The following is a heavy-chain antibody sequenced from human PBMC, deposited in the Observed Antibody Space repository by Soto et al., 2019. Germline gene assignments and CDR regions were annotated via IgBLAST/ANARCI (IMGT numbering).Heavy chain of an antibody. CDR3: ARESWGYSWEY. Sequence: PGGSLRLSCAASGFTFNNYWMHWVRQAPGKGLVWVSRINSDGSDINYVDSVKGRFTISRDNAKSTLYLQMKSLRVEDTAVYYCARESWGYSWEYWGQGTPVTVSS. CDR2: INSDGSDI. V-gene: IGHV3-74*01. D-gene: IGHD5-18*01. J-gene: IGHJ4*02. CDR1: GFTFNNYW.